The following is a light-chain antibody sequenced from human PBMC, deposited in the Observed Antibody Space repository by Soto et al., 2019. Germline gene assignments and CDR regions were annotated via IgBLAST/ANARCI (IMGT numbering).Light chain of an antibody. CDR1: QSVSSNN. Sequence: ELVLTQSPGTLSLSPGERATLSCRASQSVSSNNLAWYQQRPGQAPRVVIYGASTRATGIPERFSGSGSGTDFNLTISSLEPEDIAVYDCQQYGRSPFTFGPGTKVDIK. J-gene: IGKJ3*01. V-gene: IGKV3-20*01. CDR3: QQYGRSPFT. CDR2: GAS.